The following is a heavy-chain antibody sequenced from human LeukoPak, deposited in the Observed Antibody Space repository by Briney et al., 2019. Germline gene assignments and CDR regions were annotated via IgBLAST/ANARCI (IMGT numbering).Heavy chain of an antibody. CDR2: IYYSGST. V-gene: IGHV4-59*01. CDR3: ARVNRGWYFQH. Sequence: SETLSLTCTVSGGSISNYYWSWIRQPPGKGLEWIGYIYYSGSTNYNPSLKSRITISVDTSKNQFSLKLSSVTAADTAVYYCARVNRGWYFQHWGQGTLVTVSS. D-gene: IGHD6-19*01. CDR1: GGSISNYY. J-gene: IGHJ1*01.